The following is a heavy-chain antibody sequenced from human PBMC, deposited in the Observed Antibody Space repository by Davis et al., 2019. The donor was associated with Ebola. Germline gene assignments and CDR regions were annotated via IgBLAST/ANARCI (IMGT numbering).Heavy chain of an antibody. Sequence: SETLSLTCAVYGGSFSGYYWSWIRQPPGKGLEWIGSINYSGSTYYNPSLKSRVTISVDTSKNQFPLKLSSVTAADTAVYYCARGPLRFLEWLPPHNRFDPWGQGTLVTVSS. CDR1: GGSFSGYY. D-gene: IGHD3-3*01. J-gene: IGHJ5*02. CDR3: ARGPLRFLEWLPPHNRFDP. CDR2: INYSGST. V-gene: IGHV4-34*01.